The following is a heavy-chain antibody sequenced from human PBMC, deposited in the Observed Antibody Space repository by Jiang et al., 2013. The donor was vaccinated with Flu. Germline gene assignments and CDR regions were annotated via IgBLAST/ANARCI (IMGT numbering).Heavy chain of an antibody. J-gene: IGHJ5*02. Sequence: GAEVKKPGASVKVSCKASGYTFTSYAMHWVRQAPGQRLEWMGWINAGNGNTKYSQKFQGRVTITRDTSASTAYMELSSLRSEDTAVYYCARDRGITMVRGVFNWFDPWGQGTLVTVSS. CDR3: ARDRGITMVRGVFNWFDP. CDR1: GYTFTSYA. D-gene: IGHD3-10*01. CDR2: INAGNGNT. V-gene: IGHV1-3*01.